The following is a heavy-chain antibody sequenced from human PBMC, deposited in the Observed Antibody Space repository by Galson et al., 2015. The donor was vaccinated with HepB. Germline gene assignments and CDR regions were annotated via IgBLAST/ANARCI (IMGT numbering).Heavy chain of an antibody. Sequence: SLRLSCAASGFTFSGYNMSWVRQAPGKGLEWVSTISGSGSNTYYAGSVKGRFTISRDNSKNTLFLQMSSLRAEDAAVYYCAKAAESLYSSGRTLDYWGQGTLVTVSS. CDR3: AKAAESLYSSGRTLDY. CDR1: GFTFSGYN. D-gene: IGHD6-19*01. V-gene: IGHV3-23*01. CDR2: ISGSGSNT. J-gene: IGHJ4*02.